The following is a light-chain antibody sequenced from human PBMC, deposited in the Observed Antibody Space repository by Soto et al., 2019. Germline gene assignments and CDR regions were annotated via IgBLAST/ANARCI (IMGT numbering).Light chain of an antibody. CDR3: CSFVGAYFYV. V-gene: IGLV2-11*01. J-gene: IGLJ1*01. CDR1: NSVVGGYNY. CDR2: DVS. Sequence: QSVLTQPRSVSGSPGQSVTISCTGTNSVVGGYNYVSWYQQHPGKAPKLMIYDVSKRLSGVPDRFSGSKSGNTASLTISGLQTEDEADYYCCSFVGAYFYVFGTGTKVTVL.